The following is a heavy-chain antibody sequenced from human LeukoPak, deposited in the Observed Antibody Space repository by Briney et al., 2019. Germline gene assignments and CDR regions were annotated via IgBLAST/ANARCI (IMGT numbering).Heavy chain of an antibody. D-gene: IGHD2-15*01. J-gene: IGHJ3*01. CDR1: GFTFSHFW. CDR2: LKPDGSDK. CDR3: ATEDRWAFDS. Sequence: GGSLRPSCAASGFTFSHFWMSWVRQTPGKGLEWVANLKPDGSDKYYVGSVRGRFTISRDNAKNSLYLQINSLTAEDTAVYYCATEDRWAFDSWGQGTMVTVSS. V-gene: IGHV3-7*01.